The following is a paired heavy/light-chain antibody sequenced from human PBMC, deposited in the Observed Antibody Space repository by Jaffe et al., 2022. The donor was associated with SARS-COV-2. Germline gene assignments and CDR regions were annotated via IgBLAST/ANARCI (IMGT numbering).Light chain of an antibody. CDR3: SSYTSISTEV. CDR2: EVS. CDR1: SSDVGGYNY. Sequence: QSALTQPASVSGSPGQSITISCTGTSSDVGGYNYVSWYQQHPGKAPKLMIYEVSNRPSGVPDRFSGSKSGNTASLTISGLQAEDEADYYCSSYTSISTEVFGTGTKVTVL. V-gene: IGLV2-14*01. J-gene: IGLJ1*01.
Heavy chain of an antibody. CDR1: GYIFTSYG. CDR2: ISAYNGNR. CDR3: ARGGGGSSGYDPLDY. Sequence: QVQLVQSGAEVKKPGASVKVSCKASGYIFTSYGISWVRQAPGQGLEWMGWISAYNGNRNYAQKLQGRVTMTTDTSTSTAYMELRSLTSDDTAVYYCARGGGGSSGYDPLDYWGQGTLVTVSS. J-gene: IGHJ4*02. D-gene: IGHD5-12*01. V-gene: IGHV1-18*01.